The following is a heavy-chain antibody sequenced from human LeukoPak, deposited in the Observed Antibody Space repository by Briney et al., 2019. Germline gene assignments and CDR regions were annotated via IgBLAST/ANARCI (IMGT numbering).Heavy chain of an antibody. Sequence: SETLSLTCTVSGGSIGSYHWSWIRQPPGKGLEWIGLISYSGSTTYSPSLKSRVTISADTSKNQISLKLSPVTAADTAVYYCASFVYSTSSGFFDYWGQGTLVTVSS. CDR1: GGSIGSYH. V-gene: IGHV4-59*01. CDR2: ISYSGST. CDR3: ASFVYSTSSGFFDY. J-gene: IGHJ4*02. D-gene: IGHD6-6*01.